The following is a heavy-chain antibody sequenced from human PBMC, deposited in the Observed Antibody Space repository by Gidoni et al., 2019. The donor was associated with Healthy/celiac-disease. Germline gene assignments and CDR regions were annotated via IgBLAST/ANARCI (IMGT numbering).Heavy chain of an antibody. D-gene: IGHD3-16*01. CDR1: GGTFSSYA. CDR3: ARGGGRWLQPFSLYGMDV. V-gene: IGHV1-69*04. J-gene: IGHJ6*02. Sequence: QVQLVQSGAEVKKPGSSVKVSCKASGGTFSSYAISWVRQAPGQGLEWMGRIIPILGIANYAQKFQGRVTITADKSTSTAYMELSSLRSEDTAVYYCARGGGRWLQPFSLYGMDVWGQGTTVTVSS. CDR2: IIPILGIA.